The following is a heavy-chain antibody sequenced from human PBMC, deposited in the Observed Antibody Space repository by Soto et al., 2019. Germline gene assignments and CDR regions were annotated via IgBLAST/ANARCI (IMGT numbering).Heavy chain of an antibody. V-gene: IGHV3-23*01. CDR2: ISGSGDSI. Sequence: GGSLRLSCVASGFSFSTYAMSWVRQTPGMGLEWVSAISGSGDSIYQADSAKGRFTISRDNSKNTLYLKMNRLRAEDTAVYYSAKPYRGVYDAFDIWGQGTTVTVSS. CDR1: GFSFSTYA. J-gene: IGHJ3*02. D-gene: IGHD1-26*01. CDR3: AKPYRGVYDAFDI.